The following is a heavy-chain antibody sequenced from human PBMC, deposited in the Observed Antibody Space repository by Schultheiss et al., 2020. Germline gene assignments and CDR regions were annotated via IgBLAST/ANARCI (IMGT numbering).Heavy chain of an antibody. CDR2: ISGSGGST. J-gene: IGHJ4*02. CDR1: GFTFSSYA. V-gene: IGHV3-23*01. Sequence: GGSLRLSCAASGFTFSSYAMSWVRQAPGKGLEWVSAISGSGGSTYYADSVKGRFTISRDNSKNTLYLQMNSLRAEDTAVYYCAKDRREYSSGWSGDYWGQGTLVTGSS. CDR3: AKDRREYSSGWSGDY. D-gene: IGHD6-19*01.